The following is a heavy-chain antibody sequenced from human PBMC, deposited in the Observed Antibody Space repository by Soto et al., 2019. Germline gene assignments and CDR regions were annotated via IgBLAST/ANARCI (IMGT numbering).Heavy chain of an antibody. Sequence: QVQLVESGGGVVQPGRPLRLSCATSGFLFSSHGYHWVRQAPGKGLEWVGAIWHDGSKIYYADSVKGRFTISRDDSKNTLYLQMNSLRSADTAVYHCARDEEITVLNFWGQGTLVTVSS. CDR1: GFLFSSHG. V-gene: IGHV3-33*01. J-gene: IGHJ4*02. D-gene: IGHD1-20*01. CDR3: ARDEEITVLNF. CDR2: IWHDGSKI.